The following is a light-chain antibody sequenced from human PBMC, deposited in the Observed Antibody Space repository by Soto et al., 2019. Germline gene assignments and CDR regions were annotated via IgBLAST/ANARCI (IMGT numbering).Light chain of an antibody. CDR2: SSS. J-gene: IGLJ2*01. Sequence: QAVVTQPPSASGTPGQRVTISCSGSSSNIGRNTVNWYQQLPGTAPKLLMYSSSQRPSGVPDRFSGSKSGTSASLAISGLQSEDEADYFCAAWDDSLNGHVEFGGGTKVTVL. CDR1: SSNIGRNT. V-gene: IGLV1-44*01. CDR3: AAWDDSLNGHVE.